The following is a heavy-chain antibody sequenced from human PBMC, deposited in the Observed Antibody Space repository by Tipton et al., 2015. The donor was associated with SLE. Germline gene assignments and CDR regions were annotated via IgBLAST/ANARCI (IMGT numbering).Heavy chain of an antibody. V-gene: IGHV3-48*03. D-gene: IGHD6-13*01. J-gene: IGHJ4*02. Sequence: SLRLSCVASGFTFSSYEMNWVRQAPGKGLEWVSYITSSSNIGYYADSVKGRFTISRDNAKNTLYLQRNSLRADDTAVYYCFAAPGTGYWGQGTLVTVSS. CDR3: FAAPGTGY. CDR2: ITSSSNIG. CDR1: GFTFSSYE.